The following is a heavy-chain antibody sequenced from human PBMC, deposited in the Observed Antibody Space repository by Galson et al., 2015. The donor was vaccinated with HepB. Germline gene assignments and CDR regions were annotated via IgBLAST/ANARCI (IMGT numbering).Heavy chain of an antibody. Sequence: SCKASGYTFTGYYMHWVRQAPGQGLEWMGWINPNSGGTNYAQKFQGRVTMTRDTSIGTAYMELSRLRSDDTAVYYCARMGVRGYCSSTSCYPDAFDIWGQGTMVTVSS. CDR1: GYTFTGYY. V-gene: IGHV1-2*02. CDR2: INPNSGGT. CDR3: ARMGVRGYCSSTSCYPDAFDI. J-gene: IGHJ3*02. D-gene: IGHD2-2*01.